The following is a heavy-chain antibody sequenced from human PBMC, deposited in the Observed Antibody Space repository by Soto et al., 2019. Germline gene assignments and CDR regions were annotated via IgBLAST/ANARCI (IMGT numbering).Heavy chain of an antibody. CDR1: GYTFTIYA. CDR2: INAGNGNT. J-gene: IGHJ6*03. D-gene: IGHD2-15*01. CDR3: ARDDRSSEGAYYYYMDV. V-gene: IGHV1-3*01. Sequence: ASVKVSCKASGYTFTIYAMHWVRQAPGQRLEWMGWINAGNGNTKYSQKFQGRVTITRDTSASTAYMELSSLRSEDTAVYYCARDDRSSEGAYYYYMDVWGKGTTVTVSS.